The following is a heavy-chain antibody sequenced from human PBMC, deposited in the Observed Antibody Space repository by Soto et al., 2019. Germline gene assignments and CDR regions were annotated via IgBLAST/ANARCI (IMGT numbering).Heavy chain of an antibody. CDR1: GFTFSSYA. CDR2: ISGSGGST. V-gene: IGHV3-23*01. D-gene: IGHD3-10*01. Sequence: PGGSLRLSCAASGFTFSSYAMSWVRQAPGKGLEWVSAISGSGGSTYYADSVKGRFTISRDNSKNTLYLQMNSLRAEDTAVYYCAKALRGLWFGELCYFAYWGQGTLVTVSS. CDR3: AKALRGLWFGELCYFAY. J-gene: IGHJ4*02.